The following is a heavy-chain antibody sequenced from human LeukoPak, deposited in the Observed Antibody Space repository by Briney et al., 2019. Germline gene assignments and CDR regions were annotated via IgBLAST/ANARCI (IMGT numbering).Heavy chain of an antibody. J-gene: IGHJ6*03. CDR2: ISGSGGST. V-gene: IGHV3-23*01. CDR3: ARLGCGCYYDYYMDV. Sequence: PGGSLRLSCAASGFTFSSYAMSWVRQAPGKGLEWVSAISGSGGSTYYADSVKGRFTISRDNSKNTLYLQMNSLRAEDTAVYYCARLGCGCYYDYYMDVWGKGTTVTVSS. CDR1: GFTFSSYA. D-gene: IGHD3-16*01.